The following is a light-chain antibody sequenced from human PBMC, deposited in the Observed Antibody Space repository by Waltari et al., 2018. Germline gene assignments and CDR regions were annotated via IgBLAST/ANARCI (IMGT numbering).Light chain of an antibody. CDR2: AAS. J-gene: IGKJ4*01. Sequence: EIVLTQSPGTLSLSPGDRVTLSCRASQYITGSWMTWYHQKPGQAPRLLIYAASTRAPGVPDRFSGSGAGTECTLTISRLEPEDSAIYYCQQYDGSVVTFGGGTKVEIK. CDR1: QYITGSW. CDR3: QQYDGSVVT. V-gene: IGKV3-20*01.